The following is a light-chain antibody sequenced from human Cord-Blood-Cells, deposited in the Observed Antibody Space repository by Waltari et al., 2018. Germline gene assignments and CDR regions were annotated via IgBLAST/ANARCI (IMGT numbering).Light chain of an antibody. J-gene: IGKJ4*01. CDR1: QSVLYSSNNRNY. CDR2: WAS. CDR3: QQYYSTPLT. V-gene: IGKV4-1*01. Sequence: DIVMTQSPDPLAVSLGERATINCKSCQSVLYSSNNRNYVAWYQQKPGQPPKLLIYWASTLESGVPERFSGSGSGTDFTLTISSLQAEDVAVYYCQQYYSTPLTFGGGTKVEIK.